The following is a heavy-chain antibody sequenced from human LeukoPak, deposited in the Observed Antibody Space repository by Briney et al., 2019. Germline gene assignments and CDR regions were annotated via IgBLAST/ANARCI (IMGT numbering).Heavy chain of an antibody. Sequence: SETLSLTCTVSGDSISSSSSYWGWIRQPPGKGLEWTGSLYYSGSTYYNPSLKSRVTISVDTSKNQFSLTLSSVTAADTAVYYCARHVSGSYPFGRYYFDYWGQGTLVTVSS. J-gene: IGHJ4*02. CDR2: LYYSGST. V-gene: IGHV4-39*01. CDR1: GDSISSSSSY. D-gene: IGHD1-26*01. CDR3: ARHVSGSYPFGRYYFDY.